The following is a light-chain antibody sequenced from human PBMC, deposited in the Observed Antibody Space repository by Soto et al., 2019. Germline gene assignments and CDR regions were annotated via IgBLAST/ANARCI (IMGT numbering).Light chain of an antibody. CDR1: SSDVGGYNY. J-gene: IGLJ1*01. V-gene: IGLV2-11*01. CDR3: CSHTSSSPYV. Sequence: QSALTQPRSVSGSPGQSVTISCTGTSSDVGGYNYVSWYQQHPGKAPKLMIYDVSKRPSGVSHRFSGSKSGNTASLTISGLQAEDEADYYCCSHTSSSPYVFGTGTKLTVL. CDR2: DVS.